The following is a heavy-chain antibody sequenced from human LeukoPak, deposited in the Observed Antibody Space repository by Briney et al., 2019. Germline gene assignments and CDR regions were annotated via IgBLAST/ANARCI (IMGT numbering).Heavy chain of an antibody. CDR2: IWYDGSNK. CDR1: GFTFSSYG. CDR3: ARQRGSSWSFDY. D-gene: IGHD6-13*01. J-gene: IGHJ4*02. V-gene: IGHV3-33*01. Sequence: GGSLRLSCAASGFTFSSYGMHWVRQAPPKGLEWVAVIWYDGSNKYYADSVKGRFTISRDNSKNTLYLQMNSLRAEDTAVYYCARQRGSSWSFDYWGQGTLVTVSS.